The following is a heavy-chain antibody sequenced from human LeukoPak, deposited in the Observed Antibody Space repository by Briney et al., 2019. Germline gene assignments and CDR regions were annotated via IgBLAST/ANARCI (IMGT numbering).Heavy chain of an antibody. D-gene: IGHD2-15*01. V-gene: IGHV1-2*01. CDR2: IDTSKGAT. Sequence: ASVRVSCEASGYTYPSCYMQGVPQAPGKGLVWMGWIDTSKGATNYAQTFQGRVTSSRDTSIGTAYMELTNLISDDTAVYYCASEANCNGGRCSLQRVASWGQGNLVTVSS. J-gene: IGHJ4*02. CDR3: ASEANCNGGRCSLQRVAS. CDR1: GYTYPSCY.